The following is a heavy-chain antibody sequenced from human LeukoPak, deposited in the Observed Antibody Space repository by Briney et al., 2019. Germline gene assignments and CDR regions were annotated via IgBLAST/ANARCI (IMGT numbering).Heavy chain of an antibody. D-gene: IGHD3-22*01. CDR2: IYYTGST. CDR3: ARGHPHDSSGPSGLYFDY. V-gene: IGHV4-59*12. CDR1: GGSINGYY. Sequence: SETLSLTCTVSGGSINGYYWSWIRQSPGKGLESLGYIYYTGSTNYNPSLKSRVTMSVDTSKNQFSLKLSSVTAADPAVYYCARGHPHDSSGPSGLYFDYWGQGTLVTVSS. J-gene: IGHJ4*02.